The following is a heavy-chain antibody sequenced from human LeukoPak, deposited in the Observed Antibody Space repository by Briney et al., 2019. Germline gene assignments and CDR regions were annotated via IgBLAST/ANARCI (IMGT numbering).Heavy chain of an antibody. V-gene: IGHV3-23*01. CDR3: AKGTRYSSSWTPPGY. Sequence: GGSLRLSCAASGFTFISYAMSWVRQAPGKGLEWVSAISGSGGSTYYADSVKGRFTISRDNSKNTLYLQMNSLRAEDTAVYYCAKGTRYSSSWTPPGYWGQGTLVTVSS. CDR2: ISGSGGST. D-gene: IGHD6-13*01. J-gene: IGHJ4*02. CDR1: GFTFISYA.